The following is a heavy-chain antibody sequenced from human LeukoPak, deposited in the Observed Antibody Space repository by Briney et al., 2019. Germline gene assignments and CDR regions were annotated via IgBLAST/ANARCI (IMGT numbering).Heavy chain of an antibody. CDR2: ISGSGGST. CDR1: GFTFSSYA. D-gene: IGHD2-2*01. CDR3: ANGGRVEYQLRGFDP. J-gene: IGHJ5*02. V-gene: IGHV3-23*01. Sequence: GGSLRLSCAASGFTFSSYAMSWVRQAPGKGLEWVSAISGSGGSTYYADSVKGRFTISRDNSKNTLYLQMNSLRAEDTAIYYCANGGRVEYQLRGFDPWGQGTLVSVSS.